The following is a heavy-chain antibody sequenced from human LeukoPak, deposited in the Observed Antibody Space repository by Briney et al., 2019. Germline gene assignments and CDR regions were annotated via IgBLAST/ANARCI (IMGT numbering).Heavy chain of an antibody. Sequence: SETLSLTCTVSGGSISSGDYYWSWIRQPPGKGLEWIGNIYYSGSTYYNPSLKSRVTISVDTSKNQFSLKLSSVTAADTAVYYCAREGQYYYDSSGLGDAFDIWGQGTMVTVSS. V-gene: IGHV4-30-4*08. CDR3: AREGQYYYDSSGLGDAFDI. J-gene: IGHJ3*02. CDR1: GGSISSGDYY. CDR2: IYYSGST. D-gene: IGHD3-22*01.